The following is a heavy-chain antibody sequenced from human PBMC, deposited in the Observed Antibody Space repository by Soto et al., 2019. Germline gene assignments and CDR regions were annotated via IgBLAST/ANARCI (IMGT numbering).Heavy chain of an antibody. D-gene: IGHD1-26*01. CDR3: AILPPYCRYHPLRY. CDR1: GGSISSYY. CDR2: IYYSGST. V-gene: IGHV4-59*01. J-gene: IGHJ4*02. Sequence: QVQLQESGPGLVKPSETLSLTCTVSGGSISSYYWSWIRQPPGKGLEWIGYIYYSGSTNYNPSLKIRLTPSLDTSQHPSSLTLSSVTAAHTAVYYCAILPPYCRYHPLRYWGQGTLVTVSS.